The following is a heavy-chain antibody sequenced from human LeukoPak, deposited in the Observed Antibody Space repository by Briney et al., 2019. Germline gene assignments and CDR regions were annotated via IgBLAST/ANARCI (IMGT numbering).Heavy chain of an antibody. CDR3: ARDTQSFILIGVYMDV. CDR1: GFTFSSYY. J-gene: IGHJ6*03. CDR2: ISSSSGYI. D-gene: IGHD3-9*01. V-gene: IGHV3-21*01. Sequence: PGGPLRLSCAASGFTFSSYYMNWVRQAPGKGLEWVSSISSSSGYIYYTDSVKGRFTISRDNAKKSLYLQMNSLRAEDTAVYYCARDTQSFILIGVYMDVWGKGTTVTVSS.